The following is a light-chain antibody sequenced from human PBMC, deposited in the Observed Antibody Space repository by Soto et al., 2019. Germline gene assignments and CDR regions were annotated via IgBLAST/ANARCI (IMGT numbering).Light chain of an antibody. CDR2: EVS. CDR1: SSDVGDYNY. Sequence: QSALTQPPSASGSPGQSVTISCTGTSSDVGDYNYVSWYQQHPGKAPKLMIYEVSKRPSGVPDRFSGSKSGNTASLTVSGLQAEDAADSYCSSYAGSNNGVFGGGTKLTVL. V-gene: IGLV2-8*01. J-gene: IGLJ3*02. CDR3: SSYAGSNNGV.